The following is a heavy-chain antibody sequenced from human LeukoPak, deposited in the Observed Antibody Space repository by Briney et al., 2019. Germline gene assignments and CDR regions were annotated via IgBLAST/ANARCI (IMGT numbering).Heavy chain of an antibody. CDR2: ISYDGSNK. D-gene: IGHD3-10*01. CDR1: GFTFSSYA. CDR3: ARDYMVRGVIGYYFDY. Sequence: GGSLRLSCAASGFTFSSYAMHWVRQAPGKGLEWVAVISYDGSNKYYADSVKGRFTTSRDNSKSTLYLQMNSLRAEDTAVYYCARDYMVRGVIGYYFDYWGQGTLVTVSS. V-gene: IGHV3-30*04. J-gene: IGHJ4*02.